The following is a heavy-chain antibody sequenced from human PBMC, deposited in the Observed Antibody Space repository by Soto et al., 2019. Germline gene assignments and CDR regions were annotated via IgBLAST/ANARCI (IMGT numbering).Heavy chain of an antibody. D-gene: IGHD4-17*01. CDR1: GYTFTSYY. CDR2: INPSGGST. Sequence: ASVQVSCKASGYTFTSYYMHWVRQAPGQGLEWMGIINPSGGSTSYAQKFQGRVTMTRDTSTSTVYMELSSLRSEDTAVYYCASTTVTSGFAFDIWGQGTMVTVSS. J-gene: IGHJ3*02. V-gene: IGHV1-46*03. CDR3: ASTTVTSGFAFDI.